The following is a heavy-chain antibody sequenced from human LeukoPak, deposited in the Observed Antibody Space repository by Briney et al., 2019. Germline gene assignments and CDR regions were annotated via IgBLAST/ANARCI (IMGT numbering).Heavy chain of an antibody. Sequence: GGSLRLSCTTSGFTFGDYTMSWLRQAPGKGLEWVSYISSSGSTIYYADSVKGRFTISRDNAKNSLYLQMNSLRAEDTAVYYCAKVMYYYDSSGYSPFDYWGQGTLVTVSS. D-gene: IGHD3-22*01. CDR3: AKVMYYYDSSGYSPFDY. V-gene: IGHV3-11*01. J-gene: IGHJ4*02. CDR1: GFTFGDYT. CDR2: ISSSGSTI.